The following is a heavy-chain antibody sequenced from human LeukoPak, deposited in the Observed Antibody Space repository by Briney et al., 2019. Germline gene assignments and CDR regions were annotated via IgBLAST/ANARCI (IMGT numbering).Heavy chain of an antibody. Sequence: ASVKVSCKVSGYTLTELSMHWVRQAPGQGLEWMGIINPSGGSTSYAQKFQGRVTMTRDTSTSTVYMELSSLRSEDTAVYYCARGLYGDYVDWFDPWGQGTLVTVSS. J-gene: IGHJ5*02. V-gene: IGHV1-46*01. CDR1: GYTLTELS. CDR3: ARGLYGDYVDWFDP. CDR2: INPSGGST. D-gene: IGHD4-17*01.